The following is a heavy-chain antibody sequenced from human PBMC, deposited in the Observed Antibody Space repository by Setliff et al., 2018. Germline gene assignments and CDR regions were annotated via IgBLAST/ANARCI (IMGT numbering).Heavy chain of an antibody. J-gene: IGHJ4*02. CDR3: ARLPPLHTPMDLTFDY. V-gene: IGHV4-38-2*02. CDR2: VYHRGST. CDR1: NFSLTSGFF. D-gene: IGHD5-18*01. Sequence: SETLSLTCTVSNFSLTSGFFWAWVRQPPGKGLEWIATVYHRGSTDYNASLKSRLTISVDTSKNQFSLELRSVTAADTAVYYCARLPPLHTPMDLTFDYWGQGILVTVSS.